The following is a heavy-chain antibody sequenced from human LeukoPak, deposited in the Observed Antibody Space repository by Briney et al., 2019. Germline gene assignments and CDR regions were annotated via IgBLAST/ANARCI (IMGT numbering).Heavy chain of an antibody. CDR1: GGSISITTYY. D-gene: IGHD6-19*01. V-gene: IGHV4-39*07. CDR3: ARGGGVAGTPYNPYDY. Sequence: SETLSLTCIVSGGSISITTYYWGWMRQPPGKGLEWIGSINYSGNSYYNPSLRSRVTISVDTSKNQFSLKLSSVTAADTAVYYCARGGGVAGTPYNPYDYWGQGTLVTVSS. J-gene: IGHJ4*02. CDR2: INYSGNS.